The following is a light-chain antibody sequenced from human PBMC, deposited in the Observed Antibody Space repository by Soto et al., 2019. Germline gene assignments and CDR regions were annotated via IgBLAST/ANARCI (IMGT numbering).Light chain of an antibody. CDR2: DAS. V-gene: IGKV3-11*01. CDR1: QSVSSY. CDR3: QQRGT. Sequence: EIVLTQSPATLSLSPGERATLSCRASQSVSSYLAWYQQKPGQAPGLLIYDASNRATGIPARFSGSGSGTDFTLTISSLEPEDFAVYYCQQRGTFGPGTKVDIK. J-gene: IGKJ3*01.